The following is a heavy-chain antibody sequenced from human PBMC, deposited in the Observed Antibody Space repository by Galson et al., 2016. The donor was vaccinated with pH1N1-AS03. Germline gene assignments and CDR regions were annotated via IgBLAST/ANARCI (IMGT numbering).Heavy chain of an antibody. V-gene: IGHV3-7*03. CDR3: TRGGYSSTWYWVY. J-gene: IGHJ4*02. D-gene: IGHD6-13*01. Sequence: LRLSCAASGFSFSSYWMTWVRPTPGKGLEWVANINQDGSAVHYVDSVKGRFTISRDNAKNSLSLQMNSLRDEDTAVYYCTRGGYSSTWYWVYWGQGTLVTVSS. CDR2: INQDGSAV. CDR1: GFSFSSYW.